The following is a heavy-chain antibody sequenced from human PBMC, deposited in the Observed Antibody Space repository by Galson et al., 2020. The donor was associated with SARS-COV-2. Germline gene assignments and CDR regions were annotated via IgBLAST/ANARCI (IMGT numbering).Heavy chain of an antibody. CDR2: IKNRGDTI. J-gene: IGHJ5*02. V-gene: IGHV3-11*01. CDR1: AFTFSDAH. Sequence: GESLKISCAASAFTFSDAHMTWIRQAPGKGLEWISYIKNRGDTIYYADSVKGRFTISRDNTKNLLYLQMNSLRVEDTAMYYCARESWVSRDPWGQGSLVTVAT. D-gene: IGHD3-10*01. CDR3: ARESWVSRDP.